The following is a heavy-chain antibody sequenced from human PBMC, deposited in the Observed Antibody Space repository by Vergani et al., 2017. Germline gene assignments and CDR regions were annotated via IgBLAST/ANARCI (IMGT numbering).Heavy chain of an antibody. J-gene: IGHJ3*02. D-gene: IGHD1-26*01. CDR2: INPIDSKI. CDR1: ESSFISNE. V-gene: IGHV5-51*03. CDR3: ARPRNEWELAPDAFDI. Sequence: EVMLVQSGAEVKKPGESLKISCKYSESSFISNEIAWVRQMSGKGLQWMGNINPIDSKIAYSPSFQGQAIMSLDKSITTAYLQWRSLKASDTAIYYCARPRNEWELAPDAFDIWGQGTMVTVSS.